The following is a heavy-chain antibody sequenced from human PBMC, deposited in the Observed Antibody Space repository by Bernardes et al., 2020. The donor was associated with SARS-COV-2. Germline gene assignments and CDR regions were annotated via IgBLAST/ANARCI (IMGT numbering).Heavy chain of an antibody. CDR1: GFTFSKNA. Sequence: GGSLRLSCVASGFTFSKNAMTWVRQVPGKGLEWVSAISAIGGSTYYAESVKGRFTISRDNSRNTLYLEMNSLRAEDTAVYYCAKLRSVLWIHPYYNAMDAWGQGTTVTVSS. CDR2: ISAIGGST. V-gene: IGHV3-23*01. CDR3: AKLRSVLWIHPYYNAMDA. D-gene: IGHD3-10*01. J-gene: IGHJ6*02.